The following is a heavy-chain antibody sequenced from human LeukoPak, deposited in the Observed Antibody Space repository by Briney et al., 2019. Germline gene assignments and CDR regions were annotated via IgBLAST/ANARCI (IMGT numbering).Heavy chain of an antibody. J-gene: IGHJ4*02. Sequence: HPGWSLRLSCAASGFTFSDYYMSWIRQAPGKGLEWVSAISGSGGSTYYADSVKGRFTISRDNSKNTLYLQMNSLRAEDTAVYYCAKTERFYDFWSGYLEAFDYWGQGTLVTVSS. CDR3: AKTERFYDFWSGYLEAFDY. CDR2: ISGSGGST. D-gene: IGHD3-3*01. V-gene: IGHV3-23*01. CDR1: GFTFSDYY.